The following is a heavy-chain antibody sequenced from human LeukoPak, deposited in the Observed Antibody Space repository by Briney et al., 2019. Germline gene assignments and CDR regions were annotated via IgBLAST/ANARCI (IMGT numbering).Heavy chain of an antibody. J-gene: IGHJ3*02. CDR3: ARDDSSGYSDAFDI. Sequence: SETLSFTCAVSGGSISSSNWWSWVRQPPGKGLEWIGEIYHSGSTNYNPSLKSRVTISVDKSKNQFSLKLSSVTAADTAVYYCARDDSSGYSDAFDIWGQGTMVTVSS. CDR1: GGSISSSNW. V-gene: IGHV4-4*02. CDR2: IYHSGST. D-gene: IGHD3-22*01.